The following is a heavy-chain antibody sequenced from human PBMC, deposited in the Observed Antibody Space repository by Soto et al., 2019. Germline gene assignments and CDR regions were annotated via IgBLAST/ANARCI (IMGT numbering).Heavy chain of an antibody. CDR2: FSVYNGNT. J-gene: IGHJ5*02. Sequence: ASVKVSCKASGYPFTGYGITWVRQAPGQGLEWMGWFSVYNGNTNYARKFQGRVTMTTDTSTSSAYMELSSLRFEDTAVYYCARAIVGPTTTGWLDPWGQGTLVTVSS. D-gene: IGHD1-26*01. CDR3: ARAIVGPTTTGWLDP. V-gene: IGHV1-18*01. CDR1: GYPFTGYG.